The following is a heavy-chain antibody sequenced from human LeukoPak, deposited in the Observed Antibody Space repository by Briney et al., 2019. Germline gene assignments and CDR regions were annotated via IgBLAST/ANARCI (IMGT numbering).Heavy chain of an antibody. CDR1: GFTFSSYA. CDR2: ISYDGSNK. Sequence: QSGGSLRLSCAASGFTFSSYAMHWVRQAPGKGLEWVAVISYDGSNKYYADSVKGRFTISRDNSKNTLYLQMNSLRAEDTAVYYCAKDSAAADTGYWGQGTLVTVSS. D-gene: IGHD6-13*01. J-gene: IGHJ4*02. V-gene: IGHV3-30-3*01. CDR3: AKDSAAADTGY.